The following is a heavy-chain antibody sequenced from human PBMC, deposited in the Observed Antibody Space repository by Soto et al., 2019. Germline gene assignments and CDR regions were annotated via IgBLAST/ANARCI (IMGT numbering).Heavy chain of an antibody. CDR2: IIPIFNST. J-gene: IGHJ4*02. D-gene: IGHD2-2*02. CDR1: GSRFSNYV. CDR3: AREGRGKKAGYNGLVSLGY. V-gene: IGHV1-69*06. Sequence: SVKVSCKVSGSRFSNYVISWVRQAPGHGLEWLGRIIPIFNSTKYAQSFQGRVTITADKSTSTASLELSSLRSDDAAVYYCAREGRGKKAGYNGLVSLGYWGQGTLVTVSS.